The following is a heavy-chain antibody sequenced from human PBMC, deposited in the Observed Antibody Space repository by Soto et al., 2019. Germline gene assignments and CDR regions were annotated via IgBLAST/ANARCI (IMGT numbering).Heavy chain of an antibody. J-gene: IGHJ4*02. Sequence: QVQLQESGPGLLKPSETLSLTCTVSGGSISSYYWSWILQPPGKGLEWIGHMYYTGTSDYNPSFKSRVTMSVDTSKNQFSLKLSSVTAADTALYYCARGEGRGYTYGADYWGQGTLVTVSS. CDR2: MYYTGTS. V-gene: IGHV4-59*01. D-gene: IGHD5-18*01. CDR1: GGSISSYY. CDR3: ARGEGRGYTYGADY.